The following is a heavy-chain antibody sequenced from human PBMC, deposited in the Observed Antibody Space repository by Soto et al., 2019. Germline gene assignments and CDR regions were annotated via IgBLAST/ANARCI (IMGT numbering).Heavy chain of an antibody. CDR2: ISSSSSTI. CDR1: GFTFSSYS. J-gene: IGHJ3*02. D-gene: IGHD2-15*01. Sequence: EVQLVESGGGLVQPGGSLRLSCAASGFTFSSYSMNWVRQAPGTGLEWVSYISSSSSTIYYADSVKGRFTISRDNAKNSLYLQMNSLRAEDTAVYYCARDVVVVAATPDAFDIWVQGTMVTVSS. V-gene: IGHV3-48*01. CDR3: ARDVVVVAATPDAFDI.